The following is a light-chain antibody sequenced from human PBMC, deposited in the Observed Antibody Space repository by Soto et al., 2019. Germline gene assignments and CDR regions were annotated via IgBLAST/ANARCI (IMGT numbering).Light chain of an antibody. CDR2: GNS. V-gene: IGLV1-40*01. J-gene: IGLJ3*02. Sequence: QSVLTQPPSVSGAPGQRVTISCTGSSSNIGAGFDVHWYQLLPGTAPKLLIFGNSNRLSGVLVRFYGSKSGTSASLVIAGLQAKDEADYDCQYYDSSLSGWVFGGGTKLTVL. CDR3: QYYDSSLSGWV. CDR1: SSNIGAGFD.